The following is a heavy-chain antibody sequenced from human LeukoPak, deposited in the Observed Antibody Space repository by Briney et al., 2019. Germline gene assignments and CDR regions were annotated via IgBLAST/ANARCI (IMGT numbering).Heavy chain of an antibody. J-gene: IGHJ4*02. CDR1: GGTFSSYA. CDR2: IIPIFGTA. V-gene: IGHV1-69*05. Sequence: SVKVSCKASGGTFSSYAIIWVRQAPGQGLEWMGGIIPIFGTANYAQKFQGRVTITTDESTSTAYMELSSLRSEDTAVYYCARRRGYCSSTSCYFDYWGQGTLVTVSS. CDR3: ARRRGYCSSTSCYFDY. D-gene: IGHD2-2*01.